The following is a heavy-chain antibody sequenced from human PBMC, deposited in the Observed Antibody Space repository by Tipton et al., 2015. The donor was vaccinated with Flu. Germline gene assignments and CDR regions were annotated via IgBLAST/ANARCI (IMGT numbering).Heavy chain of an antibody. Sequence: QLVQSGAEVEKPGSSVKVSCKASGGTFSSYAISWVRQAPGQGLEWMGGIIPIFGTANYARKFQGRVTITADESTSTAYMELSSLRSEDTAVYYCARVGGRDIVVVPAAIPHQVYYYYMDVWGKGTTVTVSS. V-gene: IGHV1-69*01. CDR3: ARVGGRDIVVVPAAIPHQVYYYYMDV. D-gene: IGHD2-2*01. CDR2: IIPIFGTA. J-gene: IGHJ6*03. CDR1: GGTFSSYA.